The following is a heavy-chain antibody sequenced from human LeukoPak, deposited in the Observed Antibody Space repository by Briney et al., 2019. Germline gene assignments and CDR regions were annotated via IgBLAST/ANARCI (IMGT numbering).Heavy chain of an antibody. CDR3: AKFSIPAAYYYYYYMDV. Sequence: GGSLRLSCAASGFTFSSYAMSWVRQAPGKGLEWVSAISGSGGSTYYADSVKGRFTISRDTSKNTLYLQMNSLRAEDTAVYYCAKFSIPAAYYYYYYMDVWGKGTTVTVSS. J-gene: IGHJ6*03. D-gene: IGHD2-2*01. CDR1: GFTFSSYA. V-gene: IGHV3-23*01. CDR2: ISGSGGST.